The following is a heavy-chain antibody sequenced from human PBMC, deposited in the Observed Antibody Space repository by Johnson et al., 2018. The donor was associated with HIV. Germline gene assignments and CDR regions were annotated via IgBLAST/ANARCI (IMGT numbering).Heavy chain of an antibody. D-gene: IGHD1-26*01. Sequence: VQLVESGGGLVQPGRSLRLSCAASGFTFDDYAMHWVRQVPGKGLEWVSGINWNGGSTGYADSVKGRFTISRDNSKNTLYLQMNSLRGEDTAVYYCARGGRYSESVNDAHDIWGQGTKVTVSS. V-gene: IGHV3-20*04. CDR1: GFTFDDYA. CDR2: INWNGGST. CDR3: ARGGRYSESVNDAHDI. J-gene: IGHJ3*02.